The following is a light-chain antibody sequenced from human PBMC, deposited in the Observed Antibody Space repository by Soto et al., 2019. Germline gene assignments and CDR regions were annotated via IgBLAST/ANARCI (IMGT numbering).Light chain of an antibody. J-gene: IGKJ4*01. CDR1: QSVRSNY. V-gene: IGKV3-20*01. Sequence: EIVLTQSPDTLSLSPGERATLSCRASQSVRSNYLAWYQQKPGQAPRFLIYDASSRATGIPDRFSGSGSGTDLTLTISRLEPEDFAVYYCKQYGSSPLTFGGGTKVDIK. CDR2: DAS. CDR3: KQYGSSPLT.